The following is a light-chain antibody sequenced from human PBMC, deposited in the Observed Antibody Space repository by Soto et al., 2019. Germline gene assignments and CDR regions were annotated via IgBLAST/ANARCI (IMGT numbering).Light chain of an antibody. CDR3: SSYTSSGTHWV. V-gene: IGLV2-14*01. J-gene: IGLJ3*02. Sequence: QSALTQPASVSGSPGQSITISCTGSSSDIGTYNYLSWYQQHPGKAPKLMIYEVSDRPSGISNRFSGSKSGNTASLTISGLQAEAEADYYGSSYTSSGTHWVFGGGTKVTVL. CDR1: SSDIGTYNY. CDR2: EVS.